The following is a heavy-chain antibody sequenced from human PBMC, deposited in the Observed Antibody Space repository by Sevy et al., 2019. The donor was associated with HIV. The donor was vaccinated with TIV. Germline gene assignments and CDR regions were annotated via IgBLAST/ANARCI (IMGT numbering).Heavy chain of an antibody. J-gene: IGHJ4*02. CDR1: GFTVSSNY. V-gene: IGHV3-53*01. Sequence: GGSLRLSCAASGFTVSSNYMSWVRQAPGKGLEWVSVIYSGGSTYYADPVKGRFTISRDNSKNTLYLQMNSLRAEDTAVYYCARATEYQLLAFDYWGQGTLVTVSS. CDR3: ARATEYQLLAFDY. D-gene: IGHD2-2*01. CDR2: IYSGGST.